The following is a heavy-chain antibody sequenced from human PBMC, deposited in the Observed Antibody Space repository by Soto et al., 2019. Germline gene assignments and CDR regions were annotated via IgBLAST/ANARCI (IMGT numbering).Heavy chain of an antibody. CDR1: GFTFSSYA. D-gene: IGHD3-10*01. CDR2: ISGSDGIT. CDR3: AKERITYYYGSGSYYNSFDY. J-gene: IGHJ4*02. V-gene: IGHV3-23*01. Sequence: EVQLLESGGGLVQPGGSLRLSCAASGFTFSSYAMSWVRQAPGKGLEWVSAISGSDGITYYADSVKGRFTISRDNSKNTLYLQMNSLRAEDTAVYYCAKERITYYYGSGSYYNSFDYWGQGTLVTVSS.